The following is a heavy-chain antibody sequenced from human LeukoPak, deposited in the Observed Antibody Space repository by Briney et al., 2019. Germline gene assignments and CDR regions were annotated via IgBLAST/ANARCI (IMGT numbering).Heavy chain of an antibody. CDR3: ARGPRVTIFGVAYYYMDV. CDR2: ISSNGGST. J-gene: IGHJ6*03. V-gene: IGHV3-64*01. Sequence: GGSLRLSCAASGFTFSSYAMHWVRQAPGKGLEYVSAISSNGGSTYYANSVKGRFTISRDNSKNTLYLQMGSLRAEDMAVYYCARGPRVTIFGVAYYYMDVWGKGPRSPSP. CDR1: GFTFSSYA. D-gene: IGHD3-3*01.